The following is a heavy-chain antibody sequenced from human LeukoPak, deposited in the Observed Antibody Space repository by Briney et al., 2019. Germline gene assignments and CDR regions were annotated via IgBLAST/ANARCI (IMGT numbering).Heavy chain of an antibody. CDR3: ARAAGGVSGYDLYYFDY. V-gene: IGHV3-21*01. CDR1: GFTFDNYG. Sequence: GGSLRLSCTASGFTFDNYGMNWVRQAPGKGLEWVSCISSSSSYMYYADSVRGRFTISRDNAKRSLYLQMNSLRAEDTAVYYCARAAGGVSGYDLYYFDYWGQGALVTVSS. D-gene: IGHD5-12*01. J-gene: IGHJ4*02. CDR2: ISSSSSYM.